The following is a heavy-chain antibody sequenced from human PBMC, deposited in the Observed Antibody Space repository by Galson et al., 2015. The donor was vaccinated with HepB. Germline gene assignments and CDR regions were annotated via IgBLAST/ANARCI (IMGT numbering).Heavy chain of an antibody. V-gene: IGHV4-34*01. CDR1: GGSFSGYY. CDR2: INHSGST. CDR3: ARDIVVVPAASPRDDAFDI. J-gene: IGHJ3*02. D-gene: IGHD2-2*01. Sequence: ETLSLTCAVYGGSFSGYYWSWIRQPPGKGLEWIGEINHSGSTNYNPSLKSRVTISVDTSKNQFSLKLSSVTAADTAVYYCARDIVVVPAASPRDDAFDIWGQGTMVTVSS.